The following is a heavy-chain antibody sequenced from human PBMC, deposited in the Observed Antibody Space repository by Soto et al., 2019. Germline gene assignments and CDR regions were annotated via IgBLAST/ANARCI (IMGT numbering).Heavy chain of an antibody. V-gene: IGHV5-51*01. D-gene: IGHD3-10*01. CDR2: IYPGDSDT. CDR3: ARLPITMVRGVIAAWFDP. J-gene: IGHJ5*02. Sequence: PGESLKISCKGSGYSFTSYWIGWVRQMPGKGLEWMGIIYPGDSDTRYSPSFQGQVTISADKSISTAYLQWSSLKASDTAMYYCARLPITMVRGVIAAWFDPWGQGTLVTGSS. CDR1: GYSFTSYW.